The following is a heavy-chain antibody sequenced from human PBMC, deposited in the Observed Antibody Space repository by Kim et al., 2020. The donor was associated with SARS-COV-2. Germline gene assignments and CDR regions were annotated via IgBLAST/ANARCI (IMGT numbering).Heavy chain of an antibody. V-gene: IGHV3-9*01. J-gene: IGHJ4*02. Sequence: YVDSVKGRFTISRDNGANSLYLQMDRLRPKDTALYYCVKGGGSGSYSGDSWGQGTLVTVSS. D-gene: IGHD3-10*01. CDR3: VKGGGSGSYSGDS.